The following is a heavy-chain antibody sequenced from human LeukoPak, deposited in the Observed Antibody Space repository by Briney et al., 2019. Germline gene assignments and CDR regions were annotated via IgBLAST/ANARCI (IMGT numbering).Heavy chain of an antibody. CDR2: INPSGSRM. CDR3: ARAMRGYSYILEY. Sequence: GGSLRLSCAASGFTFTDYYMSWIRQAPGKGLEWISYINPSGSRMFYADSVKGRFTISRDNSKNTLYLQMNSLRAEDTAVYYCARAMRGYSYILEYWGQGTLVTVSS. J-gene: IGHJ4*02. CDR1: GFTFTDYY. V-gene: IGHV3-11*01. D-gene: IGHD5-18*01.